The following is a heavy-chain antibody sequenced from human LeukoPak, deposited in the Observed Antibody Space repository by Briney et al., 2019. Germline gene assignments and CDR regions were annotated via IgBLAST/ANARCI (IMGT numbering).Heavy chain of an antibody. D-gene: IGHD3-16*01. CDR2: TYYRSKWYN. J-gene: IGHJ6*02. CDR1: GDSASSNSAT. V-gene: IGHV6-1*01. Sequence: SQTLSLTCAISGDSASSNSATWTWIRQSPSRGLEWLGRTYYRSKWYNEYAESVKSRIIINPDTSKNQFSLQVNSVTPDDTAVYYCARGYGGLDVWGQRTTVAVSS. CDR3: ARGYGGLDV.